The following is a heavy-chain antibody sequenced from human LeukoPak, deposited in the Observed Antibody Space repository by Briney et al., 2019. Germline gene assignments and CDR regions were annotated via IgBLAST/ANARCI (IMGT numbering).Heavy chain of an antibody. Sequence: SGGSLRLSCSASGFPFRSYIMIWVRQAPGKGLDWVSDICSRSSTIYYADSVKGPFTISRDNAKISLYLQMNSLRAEDTAVYYCARDVVAAAGTLDYCGQGILVTASS. V-gene: IGHV3-48*04. CDR1: GFPFRSYI. CDR3: ARDVVAAAGTLDY. J-gene: IGHJ4*02. CDR2: ICSRSSTI. D-gene: IGHD6-13*01.